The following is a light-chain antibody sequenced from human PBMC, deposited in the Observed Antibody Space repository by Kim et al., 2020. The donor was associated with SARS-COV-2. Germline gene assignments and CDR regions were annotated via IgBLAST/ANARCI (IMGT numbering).Light chain of an antibody. V-gene: IGLV2-14*01. CDR3: ISYTNRNSVV. J-gene: IGLJ2*01. CDR2: DVN. Sequence: QSALTQPASVSGSPGQSITISCTGSTSDIGGYKYISWYQQHSGKAPKLMIYDVNNRPSGVPNRFSGSQSGYTASLTISGLHAEDEADYYCISYTNRNSVVFGGGTHLPVL. CDR1: TSDIGGYKY.